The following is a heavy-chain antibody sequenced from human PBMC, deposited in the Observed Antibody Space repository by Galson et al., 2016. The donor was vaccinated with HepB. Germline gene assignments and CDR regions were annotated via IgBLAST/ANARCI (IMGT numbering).Heavy chain of an antibody. J-gene: IGHJ2*01. CDR2: IRSTGTDK. CDR3: ASGYYFDSTDFYPRYWYFDL. D-gene: IGHD3-22*01. V-gene: IGHV3-21*01. Sequence: SLRLSCAASGFTFNYYSMNWVRQAPGKGLEWVSSIRSTGTDKYYADSVKGRFTISRDNAKKSLSLQMNSLRVEDTAVYYCASGYYFDSTDFYPRYWYFDLWGRGTLVIVSS. CDR1: GFTFNYYS.